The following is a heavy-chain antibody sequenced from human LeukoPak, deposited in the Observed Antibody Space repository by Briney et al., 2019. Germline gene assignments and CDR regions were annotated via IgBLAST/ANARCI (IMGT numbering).Heavy chain of an antibody. CDR2: ISGSGGST. CDR1: GFTFSRYW. Sequence: PGGSLRLSCVGSGFTFSRYWLNWVRQAPGKGLEWVSAISGSGGSTYYADSVKGRFTISRDNSKNTLYLQMNSLRAEDTAVYYCANRNYGGNYWGQGTLVTVSS. CDR3: ANRNYGGNY. V-gene: IGHV3-23*01. D-gene: IGHD4-23*01. J-gene: IGHJ4*02.